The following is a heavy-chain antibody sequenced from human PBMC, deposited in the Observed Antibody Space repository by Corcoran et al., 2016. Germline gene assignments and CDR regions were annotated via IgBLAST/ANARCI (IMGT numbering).Heavy chain of an antibody. CDR3: ARDRCSGGACYSVDF. CDR1: GFAFSSYS. CDR2: ISRTSDYI. V-gene: IGHV3-21*01. J-gene: IGHJ4*02. D-gene: IGHD2-15*01. Sequence: EVQLVESGGGLVKPGGSLRLSCAASGFAFSSYSMNWVRQAPGKGLEWVSSISRTSDYIYYADSVKGRFSISSDNAKNSLYLQMNSLRGEETAVYSCARDRCSGGACYSVDFWGQGTLVTVSS.